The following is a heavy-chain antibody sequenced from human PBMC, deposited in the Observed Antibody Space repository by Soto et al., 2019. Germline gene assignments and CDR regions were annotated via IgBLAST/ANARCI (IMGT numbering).Heavy chain of an antibody. CDR1: GGSITTGGYY. D-gene: IGHD2-15*01. CDR3: ARTKCSGGSCYSWSLDY. Sequence: SETLSLTCTVSGGSITTGGYYWSWIRQLPGKGLEWIGHRYYSESTYYNPSLKSRVSISLDTSKNQFSLKLSFVTAADTAMYYCARTKCSGGSCYSWSLDYWGQGTTVTVYS. J-gene: IGHJ4*02. V-gene: IGHV4-31*03. CDR2: RYYSEST.